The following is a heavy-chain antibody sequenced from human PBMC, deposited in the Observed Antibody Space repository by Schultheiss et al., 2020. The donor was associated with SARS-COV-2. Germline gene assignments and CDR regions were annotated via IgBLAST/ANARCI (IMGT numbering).Heavy chain of an antibody. Sequence: SETLSLTCTVSGGSISSYYWGWIRQPPGKGLEWIGSIYHSGSTYYNPSLKSRVTISVDTSKNQFSLKLSSVTAADTAVYYCARERAGSGWIDYWGQGTLVTVSS. J-gene: IGHJ4*02. CDR2: IYHSGST. CDR3: ARERAGSGWIDY. CDR1: GGSISSYY. V-gene: IGHV4-39*07. D-gene: IGHD6-19*01.